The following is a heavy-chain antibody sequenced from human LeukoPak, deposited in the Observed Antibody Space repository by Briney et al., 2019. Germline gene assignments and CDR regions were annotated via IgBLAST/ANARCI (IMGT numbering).Heavy chain of an antibody. CDR3: ARAPRGVAGPYYFDY. J-gene: IGHJ4*02. V-gene: IGHV4-39*07. CDR2: IYYSGST. Sequence: PSETLSLTCTVSGGSISSSSYYWGWIRQPPGKGLEWIGSIYYSGSTYYNPSLKSRVTISVDTSKNQFSLKLSSVTAADTAVYYCARAPRGVAGPYYFDYWGQGTLVTVSS. CDR1: GGSISSSSYY. D-gene: IGHD6-19*01.